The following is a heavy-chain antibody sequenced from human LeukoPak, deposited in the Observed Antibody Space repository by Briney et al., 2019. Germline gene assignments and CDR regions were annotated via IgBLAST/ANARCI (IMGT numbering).Heavy chain of an antibody. J-gene: IGHJ5*02. D-gene: IGHD2-15*01. CDR3: ARSNDGVYCSGGSCYTYNWFDP. CDR2: INPNSGGT. Sequence: AASVKVSCKASGYTFTGYYMHWVRQAPGQGLEWMGWINPNSGGTNYAQKFQGRVIMTRDTSISTAYMELSRLRSDDTAVYYCARSNDGVYCSGGSCYTYNWFDPWGQGTLVTVSS. V-gene: IGHV1-2*02. CDR1: GYTFTGYY.